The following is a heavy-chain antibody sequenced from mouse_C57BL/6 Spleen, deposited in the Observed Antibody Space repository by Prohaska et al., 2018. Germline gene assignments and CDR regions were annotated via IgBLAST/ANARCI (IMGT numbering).Heavy chain of an antibody. Sequence: GKATLTADKSSSTAYMELRSLTSEDSAVYFCARSGSLTGHLDYWGQGTTLTVSS. V-gene: IGHV1-81*01. CDR3: ARSGSLTGHLDY. D-gene: IGHD4-1*01. J-gene: IGHJ2*01.